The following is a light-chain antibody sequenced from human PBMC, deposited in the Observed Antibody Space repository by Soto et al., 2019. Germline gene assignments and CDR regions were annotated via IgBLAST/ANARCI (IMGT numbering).Light chain of an antibody. CDR3: CSYAGTNTFV. CDR1: SSDVGSYNL. V-gene: IGLV2-23*01. J-gene: IGLJ1*01. CDR2: EGN. Sequence: QSALTQPASVSGSPGQSITIKCTGTSSDVGSYNLVSWYQQHPGKAPKLMIYEGNKRPSGVSNRFSGSKSANTASLTISGLQTEDEADYYCCSYAGTNTFVFGTGTKLTVL.